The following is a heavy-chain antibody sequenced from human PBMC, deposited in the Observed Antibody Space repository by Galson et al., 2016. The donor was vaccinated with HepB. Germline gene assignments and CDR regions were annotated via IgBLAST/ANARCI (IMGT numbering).Heavy chain of an antibody. CDR1: GFTFSNAW. Sequence: SLRLSCAVSGFTFSNAWISWVRQAPRKGLEWIGRVRSKTDGGTTDIGTPVKGRFTISRDDSKNTLYLQMKGLKTEDAAVYYCATDYGSVMLSFFDYWGQGTLVTVTS. CDR3: ATDYGSVMLSFFDY. J-gene: IGHJ4*02. V-gene: IGHV3-15*01. CDR2: VRSKTDGGTT. D-gene: IGHD3-16*01.